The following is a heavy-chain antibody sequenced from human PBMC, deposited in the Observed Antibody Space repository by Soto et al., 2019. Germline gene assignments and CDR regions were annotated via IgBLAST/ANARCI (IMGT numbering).Heavy chain of an antibody. V-gene: IGHV3-7*03. J-gene: IGHJ6*02. Sequence: LRLSCAASGFTFSSYWMSWVRQAPGKGLEWVANIKQDGSEKYYVDSVKGRFTISRDNAKNSLYLQMNSLRAEDTAVYYCARVFCSSTSCSYYYYYGMDVCGQLTTVIVSS. CDR1: GFTFSSYW. CDR2: IKQDGSEK. D-gene: IGHD2-2*01. CDR3: ARVFCSSTSCSYYYYYGMDV.